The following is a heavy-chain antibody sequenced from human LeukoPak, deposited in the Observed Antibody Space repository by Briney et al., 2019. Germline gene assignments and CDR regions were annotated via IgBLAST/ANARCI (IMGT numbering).Heavy chain of an antibody. CDR1: GGSISSGGYY. Sequence: PSQTLSLTGTVSGGSISSGGYYWSWIRQHPGKGLEWIGYIYYSGSTYYNPSLKSRVSISVDTSKNRFSLKLTSVTAADTAVYYCAREVPTRSVDYWGRGTLVTVSS. CDR2: IYYSGST. CDR3: AREVPTRSVDY. D-gene: IGHD2-15*01. V-gene: IGHV4-31*03. J-gene: IGHJ4*02.